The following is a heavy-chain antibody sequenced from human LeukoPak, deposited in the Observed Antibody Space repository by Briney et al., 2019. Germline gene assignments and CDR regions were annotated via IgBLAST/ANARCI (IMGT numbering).Heavy chain of an antibody. CDR2: INHSGST. CDR1: GGSFSGYY. V-gene: IGHV4-34*01. CDR3: AAYYYGSGTPLDWFDP. D-gene: IGHD3-10*01. Sequence: SETLSLTCAVYGGSFSGYYWSWIRQPPGKGLEWIGEINHSGSTNYNPSLKSRVTISVDTSKSQFSLKLSSVTAADTAVYYCAAYYYGSGTPLDWFDPWGQGTLVTVSS. J-gene: IGHJ5*02.